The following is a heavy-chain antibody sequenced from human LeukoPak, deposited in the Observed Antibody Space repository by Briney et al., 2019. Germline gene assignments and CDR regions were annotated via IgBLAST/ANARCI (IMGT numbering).Heavy chain of an antibody. J-gene: IGHJ4*02. CDR3: AEGPYYDSSGYYNSNFDY. Sequence: TGGSLRLSCAASGFTFSSYAMSWVRQAPGKGLEWVSAISGSGGSTYYADSVKGRFTISRDNSKNTLYLQMNSLRAEDTAVYYCAEGPYYDSSGYYNSNFDYWGQGTLVTVSS. CDR2: ISGSGGST. V-gene: IGHV3-23*01. CDR1: GFTFSSYA. D-gene: IGHD3-22*01.